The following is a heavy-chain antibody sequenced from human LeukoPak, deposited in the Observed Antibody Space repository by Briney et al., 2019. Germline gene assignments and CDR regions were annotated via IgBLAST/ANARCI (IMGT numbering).Heavy chain of an antibody. CDR3: ARDPSHYYYTDV. CDR1: GYTFSNYY. J-gene: IGHJ6*03. Sequence: GPTVKVSCQASGYTFSNYYIHWVRQAPGQGLEWMGWINPKSGGTKYAQRFQGRFTMTRDTSISTAYMELTGLRSDDTAVYYCARDPSHYYYTDVWGKGTTVIVSS. CDR2: INPKSGGT. D-gene: IGHD6-6*01. V-gene: IGHV1-2*02.